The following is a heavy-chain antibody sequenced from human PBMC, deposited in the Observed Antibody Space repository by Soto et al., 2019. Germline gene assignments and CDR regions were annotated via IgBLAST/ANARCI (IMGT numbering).Heavy chain of an antibody. CDR1: GLTLSSYS. CDR2: ISSSSSTI. J-gene: IGHJ6*02. CDR3: ARDFSGGTGIAARHYYYYGMDV. V-gene: IGHV3-48*01. D-gene: IGHD6-6*01. Sequence: GGSLRLSCAASGLTLSSYSMNWVRQAPGKGLEWVSYISSSSSTIYYADSVKGRFTISRDNAKNSLYLQMNSLRAEDTAVYYCARDFSGGTGIAARHYYYYGMDVWGQGTTVTVSS.